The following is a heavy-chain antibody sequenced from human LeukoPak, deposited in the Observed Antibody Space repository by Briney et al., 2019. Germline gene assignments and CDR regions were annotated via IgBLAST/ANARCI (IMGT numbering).Heavy chain of an antibody. CDR2: IFYTGDT. D-gene: IGHD4-17*01. J-gene: IGHJ5*02. CDR1: GGSISFTNHY. V-gene: IGHV4-39*01. CDR3: ARQLGAMTTVSSQGDLGS. Sequence: SETLSLTCTVSGGSISFTNHYWGWIRQPPGKGLEWIGSIFYTGDTYYNPSLKSRITMSVDTSKNHFSLNLNSVTASDTAVYYCARQLGAMTTVSSQGDLGSWGQGTLVTVSS.